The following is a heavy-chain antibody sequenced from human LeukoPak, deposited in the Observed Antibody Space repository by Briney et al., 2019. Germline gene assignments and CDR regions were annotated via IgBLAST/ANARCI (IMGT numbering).Heavy chain of an antibody. CDR1: GYTFTGYY. Sequence: ASVKVSCKASGYTFTGYYMHWVRQAPGQGLEWVGWINPNSGGTNYAQKFQGRVTMTRDTSISTAYMELSRLRSDDTAVYYCARDPLLLWFGELSGSWFDPWGQGTLVTVSS. CDR3: ARDPLLLWFGELSGSWFDP. CDR2: INPNSGGT. J-gene: IGHJ5*02. D-gene: IGHD3-10*01. V-gene: IGHV1-2*02.